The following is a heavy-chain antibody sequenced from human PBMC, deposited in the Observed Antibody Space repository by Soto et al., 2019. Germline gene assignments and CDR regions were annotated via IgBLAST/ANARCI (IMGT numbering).Heavy chain of an antibody. D-gene: IGHD5-12*01. Sequence: QVQLVQSGAEVKKPGASVKVSCKASGYTFTSYGFSWVRQAPGQGLEWMGWISAYNGNTTYAQKRQGRVTVTTDTSTSTGYMGLRSLRSDDTAVYYCARVVATMITAFDYWGQGTLVTVSS. J-gene: IGHJ4*02. CDR2: ISAYNGNT. CDR1: GYTFTSYG. CDR3: ARVVATMITAFDY. V-gene: IGHV1-18*04.